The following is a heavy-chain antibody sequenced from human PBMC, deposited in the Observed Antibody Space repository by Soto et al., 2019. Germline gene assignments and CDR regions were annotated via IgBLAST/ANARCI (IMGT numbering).Heavy chain of an antibody. Sequence: SETLSLTCTVSGGSICSYYWSWIRQPPGKGLEWIGYIYYSGSTNYNPSLKSRVTISVDTSKNQFSLKLSSVTAADTAVYYCARSDGRYWGQGTLVTVSS. CDR1: GGSICSYY. CDR2: IYYSGST. CDR3: ARSDGRY. V-gene: IGHV4-59*01. J-gene: IGHJ4*02.